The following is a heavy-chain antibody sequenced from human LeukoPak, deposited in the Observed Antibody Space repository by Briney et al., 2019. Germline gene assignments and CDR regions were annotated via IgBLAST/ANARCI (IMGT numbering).Heavy chain of an antibody. V-gene: IGHV4-34*01. CDR1: GASFSGYY. Sequence: PSETLSLTCAVYGASFSGYYWSWIRQPPGKGLEWIGEINHSGSTNYNPSLKSRVTISADTSKNQFSLKLSSVTAADTAVYYCARRGAAAGTDDYWGQGTLVTVSS. CDR2: INHSGST. CDR3: ARRGAAAGTDDY. J-gene: IGHJ4*02. D-gene: IGHD6-13*01.